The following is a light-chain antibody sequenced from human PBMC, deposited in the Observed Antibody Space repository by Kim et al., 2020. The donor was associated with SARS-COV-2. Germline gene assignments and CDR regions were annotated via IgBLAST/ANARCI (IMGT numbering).Light chain of an antibody. V-gene: IGKV3-20*01. CDR3: QQYGGSPLS. CDR1: QSVTSNY. CDR2: GAS. J-gene: IGKJ4*01. Sequence: EIVLTQYPGTLSLSPGDRATLSCRASQSVTSNYLAWYQQKPGQAPRLLIYGASSRATGIPDRFSGSGSGTDFTLTISRLEPEDFAVYYCQQYGGSPLSFGGGTKVDIK.